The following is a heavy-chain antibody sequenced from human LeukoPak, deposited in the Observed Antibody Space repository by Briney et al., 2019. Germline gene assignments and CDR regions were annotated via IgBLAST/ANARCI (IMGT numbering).Heavy chain of an antibody. D-gene: IGHD2/OR15-2a*01. CDR1: GFIFTKYW. Sequence: GGSLRLSCAASGFIFTKYWMHWVRQAPGKGLVWVPHVNSDGSATSYADSVKGRFTISRDNAKNTVYPHMNSLRVEDTAVYYCTSFYETNWGQGTLVTVSS. V-gene: IGHV3-74*01. J-gene: IGHJ4*02. CDR3: TSFYETN. CDR2: VNSDGSAT.